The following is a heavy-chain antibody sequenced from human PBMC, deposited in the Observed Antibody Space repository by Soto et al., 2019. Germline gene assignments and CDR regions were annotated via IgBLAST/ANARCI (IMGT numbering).Heavy chain of an antibody. V-gene: IGHV7-4-1*01. J-gene: IGHJ5*02. CDR3: ARDTEKYDILTGYPAGFDP. Sequence: ASVKVSCKASGYTFTSYAMNWVRQAPGQGLEWMGWINTNTGNPTYAQCFTGRFVFSLDTSVSTAYLQICSLKAEDTAVYYCARDTEKYDILTGYPAGFDPWGQGTLVTV. CDR2: INTNTGNP. CDR1: GYTFTSYA. D-gene: IGHD3-9*01.